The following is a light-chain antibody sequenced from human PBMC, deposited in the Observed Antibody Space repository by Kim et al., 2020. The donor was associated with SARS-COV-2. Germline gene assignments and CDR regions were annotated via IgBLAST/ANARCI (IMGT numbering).Light chain of an antibody. CDR2: DAS. Sequence: DIQMTQSPSTLSTSVGGRVTITCRASQSINIWLAWYQQKPGKAPNLLIYDASILESGVPSRFSGSGSGTQFTLTISSLQPDDFATYYCQEYKSDSWTFGQGTKVDIK. J-gene: IGKJ1*01. CDR3: QEYKSDSWT. V-gene: IGKV1-5*01. CDR1: QSINIW.